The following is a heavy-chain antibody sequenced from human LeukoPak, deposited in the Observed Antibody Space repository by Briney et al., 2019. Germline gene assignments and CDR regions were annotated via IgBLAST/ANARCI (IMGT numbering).Heavy chain of an antibody. V-gene: IGHV1-8*01. J-gene: IGHJ6*03. Sequence: ASVKVSCKASGYTFTNYDVNWVRQATGQGLEWMGWMNPINGNTAYGQKFQGRVTLTRDTSRDTAYMDLSSLGPDDTAVYFCARGISSRQIGYYVMDVWGKGTTVTVSS. CDR1: GYTFTNYD. CDR3: ARGISSRQIGYYVMDV. CDR2: MNPINGNT. D-gene: IGHD3-3*01.